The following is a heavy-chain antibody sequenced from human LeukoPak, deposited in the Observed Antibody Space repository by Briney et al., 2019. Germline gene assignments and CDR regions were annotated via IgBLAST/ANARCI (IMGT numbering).Heavy chain of an antibody. CDR1: GFTFSSYG. CDR3: AKDPAGIAAAGSRRVLYYFDY. Sequence: GGSLRLSCAASGFTFSSYGMHWVRQAPGKGLEWVAFIRYDGSNKYYADSVKGRFTISGDNSKNTLYLQMNSLRPEDTAVYSCAKDPAGIAAAGSRRVLYYFDYWGQGTLVTVSS. V-gene: IGHV3-30*02. J-gene: IGHJ4*02. CDR2: IRYDGSNK. D-gene: IGHD6-13*01.